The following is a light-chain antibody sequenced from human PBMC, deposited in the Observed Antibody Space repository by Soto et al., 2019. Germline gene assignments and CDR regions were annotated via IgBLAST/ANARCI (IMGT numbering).Light chain of an antibody. CDR2: EVT. CDR1: SSDVGSYNR. Sequence: QSALTQPPSVSGSPGQSVTISCTATSSDVGSYNRVSWYQQPPGTAPKLMIYEVTNRPSGVPDRFSGSKSGNTASLTISGLRAEDEADYYCSLYTSSSTVVFGGGTKLTVL. J-gene: IGLJ2*01. V-gene: IGLV2-18*01. CDR3: SLYTSSSTVV.